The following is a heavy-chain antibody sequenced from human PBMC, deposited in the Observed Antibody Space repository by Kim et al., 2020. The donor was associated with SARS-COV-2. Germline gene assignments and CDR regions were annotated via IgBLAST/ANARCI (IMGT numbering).Heavy chain of an antibody. Sequence: GGSLRLSCAASGFTFSDYYMSWIRQAPGKGLEWVSYISSSGSTIYYADSVKGRFTISRDNAKNSLYLQMNSLRAEDTAVYYCARDAPWFGADDAFDIWGQGTMVTVSS. CDR3: ARDAPWFGADDAFDI. CDR2: ISSSGSTI. J-gene: IGHJ3*02. CDR1: GFTFSDYY. D-gene: IGHD3-10*01. V-gene: IGHV3-11*04.